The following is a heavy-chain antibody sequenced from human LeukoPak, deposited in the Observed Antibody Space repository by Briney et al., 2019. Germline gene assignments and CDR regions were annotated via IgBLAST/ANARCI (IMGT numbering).Heavy chain of an antibody. CDR3: ARDRSIAVVYYFDY. D-gene: IGHD6-19*01. J-gene: IGHJ4*02. V-gene: IGHV3-33*01. Sequence: GGSLRLSCAASGFTFSSYGMHWVRQAPGKGLEWVAVIWYDGSNKYYADSVKGRFTISRGNSKNTLYLQMNSLRAEDTAVYYCARDRSIAVVYYFDYWGQGTLVTVSS. CDR2: IWYDGSNK. CDR1: GFTFSSYG.